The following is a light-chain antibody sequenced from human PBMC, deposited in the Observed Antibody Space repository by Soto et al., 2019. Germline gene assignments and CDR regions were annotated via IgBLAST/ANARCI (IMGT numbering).Light chain of an antibody. J-gene: IGLJ1*01. CDR1: SSDVGRYNY. Sequence: QSLLTQPASVSGSPGQSITISCTGTSSDVGRYNYVSWYQQYPGRAPKLIIYEVTNRPSGVSDRFSGSKSGNVASLTISGLQAADEADYYCGSYTSTYVRIFGTGTKVTVL. CDR3: GSYTSTYVRI. CDR2: EVT. V-gene: IGLV2-14*01.